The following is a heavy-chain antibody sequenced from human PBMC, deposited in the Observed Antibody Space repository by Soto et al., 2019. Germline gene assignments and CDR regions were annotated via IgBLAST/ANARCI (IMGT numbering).Heavy chain of an antibody. CDR2: ISWNSGEK. Sequence: EVQLVESGGGLVQPGRSLRLSCAASGFTFDDYGMHWVRQVPGKGLEWVSSISWNSGEKGYADSVKGRFTISRDNAKNSLYLQMDSLRAEDTALYYCAKGDSGSPSYGMDVWGQGTTVTVSS. V-gene: IGHV3-9*01. J-gene: IGHJ6*02. D-gene: IGHD6-6*01. CDR3: AKGDSGSPSYGMDV. CDR1: GFTFDDYG.